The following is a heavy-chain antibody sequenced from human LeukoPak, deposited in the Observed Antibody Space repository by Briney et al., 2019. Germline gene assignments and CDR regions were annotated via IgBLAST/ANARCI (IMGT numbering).Heavy chain of an antibody. CDR2: INHSGST. J-gene: IGHJ6*04. CDR3: ARRGVITMVRGNMDV. D-gene: IGHD3-10*01. V-gene: IGHV4-34*01. CDR1: GGSFSGYY. Sequence: SETLSLTCAVYGGSFSGYYWSWIRQPPGKGLEVIGEINHSGSTNYNPSLKSRVTISVDTSKNQFSLKLSSVTAADTAVYYCARRGVITMVRGNMDVWGKGTTVTISS.